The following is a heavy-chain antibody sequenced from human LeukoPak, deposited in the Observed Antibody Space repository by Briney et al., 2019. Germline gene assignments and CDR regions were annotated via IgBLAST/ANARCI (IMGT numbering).Heavy chain of an antibody. D-gene: IGHD1-26*01. J-gene: IGHJ4*02. V-gene: IGHV4-30-2*01. CDR1: GGSISSGGYY. Sequence: SQTLSLTCTVSGGSISSGGYYWSWIRQPPGKGLEWIGYIYHSGSTYYNPSLKSRVTISVDTSKNQFSLKLSSVTAADTAVYYCARHGRMGYYFDYWGQGTLATVSS. CDR2: IYHSGST. CDR3: ARHGRMGYYFDY.